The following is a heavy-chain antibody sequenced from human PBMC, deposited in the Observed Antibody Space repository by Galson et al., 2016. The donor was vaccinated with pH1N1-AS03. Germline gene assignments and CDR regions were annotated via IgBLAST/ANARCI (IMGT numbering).Heavy chain of an antibody. CDR1: GGSINSYY. D-gene: IGHD2-21*01. CDR3: GRHLRNSYSMDV. J-gene: IGHJ6*02. CDR2: IYYTGDI. V-gene: IGHV4-59*08. Sequence: ETLSLTCTVSGGSINSYYWTWIRQPPGKGLEWIGQIYYTGDIIYTPSLRSRVTISVDTSKNQLSLSLSSVIAADTAVYYCGRHLRNSYSMDVWGQGTTVTVSS.